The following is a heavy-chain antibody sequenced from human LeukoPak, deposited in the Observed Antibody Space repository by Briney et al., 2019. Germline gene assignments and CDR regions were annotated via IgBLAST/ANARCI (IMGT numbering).Heavy chain of an antibody. CDR3: ASRGLSLYYFDY. D-gene: IGHD3-16*02. Sequence: PSQTLSLTCTVSGVSISSGDYFWTWIRQHPGKGLEWIGFIYYSGSTYYNPSLKSRLTISVDTSKKEFSLKLSSVTAADTAVYYCASRGLSLYYFDYWGQGTLVTVSS. CDR2: IYYSGST. CDR1: GVSISSGDYF. J-gene: IGHJ4*02. V-gene: IGHV4-31*03.